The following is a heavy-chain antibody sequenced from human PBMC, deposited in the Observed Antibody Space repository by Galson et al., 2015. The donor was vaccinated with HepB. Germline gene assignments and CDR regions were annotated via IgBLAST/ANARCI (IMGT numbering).Heavy chain of an antibody. Sequence: SETLSLTCTVSGDSIGSSPYYWVWIRQPPGKGLEWIGNIYYAGTTYYSPFLKSRVTMSIDTSKNQFSLRLTSVTEVATAVYYCARDFGGVSRRFDPWGQGTLVTVSS. CDR1: GDSIGSSPYY. D-gene: IGHD3-10*01. J-gene: IGHJ5*02. CDR2: IYYAGTT. CDR3: ARDFGGVSRRFDP. V-gene: IGHV4-39*07.